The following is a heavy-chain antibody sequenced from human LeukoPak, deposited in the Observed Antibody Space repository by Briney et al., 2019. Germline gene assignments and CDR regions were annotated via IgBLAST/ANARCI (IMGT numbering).Heavy chain of an antibody. CDR3: ATQGGLIAAAGTGGDY. D-gene: IGHD6-13*01. CDR2: ISSSSSYI. J-gene: IGHJ4*02. V-gene: IGHV3-21*01. Sequence: PGGSLRLSCVASGFSLSGYWMYWVRQAPGKGLEWVSSISSSSSYIYYADSVKGRFTISRDNAKNSLYLQMNSLRAEDTAVYYCATQGGLIAAAGTGGDYWGQGTLVTVSS. CDR1: GFSLSGYW.